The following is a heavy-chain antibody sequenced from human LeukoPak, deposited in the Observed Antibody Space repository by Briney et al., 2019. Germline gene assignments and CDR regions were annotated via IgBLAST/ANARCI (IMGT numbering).Heavy chain of an antibody. J-gene: IGHJ4*02. CDR1: GFNFGEFW. CDR3: AKGAYDFWSGVED. CDR2: IWYGGSNK. V-gene: IGHV3-30*02. Sequence: GGSLRLSCAASGFNFGEFWMAWVRQAPGKGLEWVAVIWYGGSNKYYADSVKGRFTISRDNSKNTLYLQMNSLRAEDTAVYYCAKGAYDFWSGVEDWGQGTLVTVSS. D-gene: IGHD3-3*01.